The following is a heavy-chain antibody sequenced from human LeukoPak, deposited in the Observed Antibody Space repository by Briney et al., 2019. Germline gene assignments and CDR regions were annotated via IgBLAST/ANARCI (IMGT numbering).Heavy chain of an antibody. D-gene: IGHD2-15*01. CDR1: GYTFTGYY. Sequence: ASVKVSCKASGYTFTGYYMHWVRQAPGQGLEWMGWINPNSGGTNYAQKFQGRVTMTRDTSISTAYMELSRLRSDDTAVYYCARADCSGGSCYGFDYWGQGTLVTVPS. J-gene: IGHJ4*02. CDR3: ARADCSGGSCYGFDY. V-gene: IGHV1-2*02. CDR2: INPNSGGT.